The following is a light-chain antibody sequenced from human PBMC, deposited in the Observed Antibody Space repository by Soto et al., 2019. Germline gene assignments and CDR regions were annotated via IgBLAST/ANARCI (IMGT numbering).Light chain of an antibody. CDR2: DVS. CDR1: DSDIGRYDY. Sequence: QSALTQPASVSGSPGQSITISCTGTDSDIGRYDYVSWYQQHPGKAPKLLIYDVSQRPSGVPDRFSGSKSGNTASLTISGLQTDDEADYFCCSYAGSYSLRVFGIGTKLTVL. J-gene: IGLJ1*01. V-gene: IGLV2-11*01. CDR3: CSYAGSYSLRV.